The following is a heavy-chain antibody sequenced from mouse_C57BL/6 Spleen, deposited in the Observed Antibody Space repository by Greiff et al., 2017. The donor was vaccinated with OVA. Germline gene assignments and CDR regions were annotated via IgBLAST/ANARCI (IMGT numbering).Heavy chain of an antibody. Sequence: EVQLQQSGPELVKPGASVKISCKASGYTFTDYYMNWVKQSHGKSLEWIGDINPNNGGTSYNQKFKGKATLTVDKSSSTAYMELRSLTSEDSAVYYCAIYGSSDYFDYWGQGTTLTVSS. D-gene: IGHD1-1*01. CDR1: GYTFTDYY. J-gene: IGHJ2*01. V-gene: IGHV1-26*01. CDR2: INPNNGGT. CDR3: AIYGSSDYFDY.